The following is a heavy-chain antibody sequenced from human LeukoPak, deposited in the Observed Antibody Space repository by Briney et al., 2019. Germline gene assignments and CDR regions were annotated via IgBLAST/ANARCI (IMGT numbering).Heavy chain of an antibody. D-gene: IGHD6-19*01. CDR2: TNPNSGNT. CDR1: GYTFTSYD. Sequence: ASVKVSCKASGYTFTSYDINWVRQATGQGLEWMGWTNPNSGNTGYAQKFQGRVTMTRNTSISTAYMELSSLRSEDTAVYYCARGTRRAVAGIRVYYFDYWGQGTLVTVSS. CDR3: ARGTRRAVAGIRVYYFDY. V-gene: IGHV1-8*01. J-gene: IGHJ4*02.